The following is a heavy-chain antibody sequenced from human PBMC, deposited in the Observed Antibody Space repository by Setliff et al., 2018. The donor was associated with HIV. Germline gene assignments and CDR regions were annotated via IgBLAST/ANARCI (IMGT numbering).Heavy chain of an antibody. CDR3: AKGVKWLDP. V-gene: IGHV3-23*01. J-gene: IGHJ5*02. CDR1: GFSFSNYA. CDR2: IYSDGRT. Sequence: PGESLKISCAASGFSFSNYAMTWVRQAPGKGLEWVSFIYSDGRTYYAESVKGRFTISRDDSKSTLYLQMHSLRVEDTAAYYCAKGVKWLDPWGQGIQVTVSS. D-gene: IGHD3-16*01.